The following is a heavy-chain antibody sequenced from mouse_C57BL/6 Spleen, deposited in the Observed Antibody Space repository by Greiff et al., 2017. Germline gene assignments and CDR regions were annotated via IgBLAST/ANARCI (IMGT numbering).Heavy chain of an antibody. V-gene: IGHV1-81*01. CDR3: ARESNVVGLGDY. CDR1: GYTFTSYG. D-gene: IGHD1-1*02. CDR2: IYPTSGNT. J-gene: IGHJ4*01. Sequence: VQLQQSGAELARPGASVKLSCKASGYTFTSYGISWVKQRTGQGLEWIGEIYPTSGNTNYNEKFKGKATMTADKSSSTAYMEISSLTSEDSAVYYCARESNVVGLGDYWGQGTSVTVSA.